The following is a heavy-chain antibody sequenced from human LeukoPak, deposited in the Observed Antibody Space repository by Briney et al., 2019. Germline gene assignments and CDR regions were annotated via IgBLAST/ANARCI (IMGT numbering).Heavy chain of an antibody. Sequence: GESLKISCRRSGYSFTSYWIGWVRQMPGKGLEWMGIIYPGDSDTRYSPSFQGQVTISADKSISTAYLQWSSLKASDTAMYYCARQRGKYSSSPGDFDYWGQGTLVTVSS. CDR2: IYPGDSDT. V-gene: IGHV5-51*01. CDR3: ARQRGKYSSSPGDFDY. D-gene: IGHD6-6*01. J-gene: IGHJ4*02. CDR1: GYSFTSYW.